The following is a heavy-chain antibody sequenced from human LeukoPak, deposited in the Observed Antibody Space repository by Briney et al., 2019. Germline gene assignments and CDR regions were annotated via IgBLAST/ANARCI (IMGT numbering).Heavy chain of an antibody. V-gene: IGHV1-69*13. CDR2: IIPIFGTA. CDR3: ASPGRTGLYYFDY. CDR1: GGTFSSYA. Sequence: SVKVSCKASGGTFSSYAISWVRQAPGQGLEWMGGIIPIFGTANYAQKFQGRVTITADESTSTAYMELSNLRSEDTAVYYCASPGRTGLYYFDYWGQGTLVTVSS. J-gene: IGHJ4*02. D-gene: IGHD1-26*01.